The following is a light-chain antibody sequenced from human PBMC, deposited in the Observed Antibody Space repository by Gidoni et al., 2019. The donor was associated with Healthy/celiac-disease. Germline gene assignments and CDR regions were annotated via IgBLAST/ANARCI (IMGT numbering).Light chain of an antibody. J-gene: IGKJ5*01. CDR1: QGISSY. Sequence: DIQLTKSPSFLSASVGDRVTITCRASQGISSYLAWYQQKPGKAPKLLIYAASTLQSGVPSRFSGSGSGTEFTLTISSLQPEDFATYYCQQLNSYPPEVTFGQGTRLEIK. V-gene: IGKV1-9*01. CDR2: AAS. CDR3: QQLNSYPPEVT.